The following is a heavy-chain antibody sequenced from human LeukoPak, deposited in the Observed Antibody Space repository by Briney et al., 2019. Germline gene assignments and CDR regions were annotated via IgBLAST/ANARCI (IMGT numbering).Heavy chain of an antibody. CDR3: ARDRITMVRGVIITRWFDP. V-gene: IGHV1-58*02. D-gene: IGHD3-10*01. J-gene: IGHJ5*02. CDR1: GFTFTSSA. CDR2: IVVGSGNT. Sequence: GTSVKVSCKASGFTFTSSAMQWVRQARGQRLEWIGWIVVGSGNTNYAQKFQGRVTMTRDTSISTAYMELSRLRSDDTAVYYCARDRITMVRGVIITRWFDPWGQGTLVTVSS.